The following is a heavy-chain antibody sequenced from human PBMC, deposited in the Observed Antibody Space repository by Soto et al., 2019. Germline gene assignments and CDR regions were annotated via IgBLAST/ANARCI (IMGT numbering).Heavy chain of an antibody. CDR1: GGSISSGGYY. Sequence: SETLSLTCTVSGGSISSGGYYWSWIRQHPGKGLEWIGYIYYSGSTYYNPSLKSRVTISVDTSKNQFSLKLSSVTAADTAVYYCARNGVGTVLGGYYYYCGMDVWGQGTTGTV. J-gene: IGHJ6*02. D-gene: IGHD1-7*01. CDR2: IYYSGST. V-gene: IGHV4-31*03. CDR3: ARNGVGTVLGGYYYYCGMDV.